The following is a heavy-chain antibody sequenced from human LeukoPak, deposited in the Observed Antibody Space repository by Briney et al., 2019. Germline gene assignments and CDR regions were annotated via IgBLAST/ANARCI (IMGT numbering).Heavy chain of an antibody. V-gene: IGHV3-23*01. CDR2: IYENGGTT. CDR3: AKGRVTVVITGIDY. Sequence: GGSLRLSCVGSGFTFRSHAMSWVRQAPEKGLEFVSGIYENGGTTYYADSVKGRFSISRDSSKNTLYLQMNSLRAEDTAVYYCAKGRVTVVITGIDYLGQGTLVTVSS. D-gene: IGHD3-22*01. CDR1: GFTFRSHA. J-gene: IGHJ4*02.